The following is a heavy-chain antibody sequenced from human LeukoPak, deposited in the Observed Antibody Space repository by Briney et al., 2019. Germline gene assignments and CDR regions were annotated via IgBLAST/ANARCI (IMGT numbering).Heavy chain of an antibody. CDR2: IYTSGGT. CDR3: ASSQGGYWTSFDY. D-gene: IGHD3-22*01. J-gene: IGHJ4*02. Sequence: SQTLSLTCTVSGGSISSGSYYWSWIRQPAGKGLEWIGRIYTSGGTNYNPSLKSRVTISVDTSKNQFSLKLSSVTAADTAVYYCASSQGGYWTSFDYWGQGTLVTVSS. CDR1: GGSISSGSYY. V-gene: IGHV4-61*02.